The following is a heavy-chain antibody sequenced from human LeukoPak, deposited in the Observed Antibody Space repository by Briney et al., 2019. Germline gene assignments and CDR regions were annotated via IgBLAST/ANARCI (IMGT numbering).Heavy chain of an antibody. CDR3: ARRPTQLGYYYYYMDV. J-gene: IGHJ6*03. CDR2: INPNSGNT. D-gene: IGHD6-6*01. CDR1: GYTFTSYD. Sequence: ASVKVSCKASGYTFTSYDINWVRQATGQGLEWIGWINPNSGNTGYAQKFQGRVTMTRNTSISKAYMELSSLRSEDTAVYYCARRPTQLGYYYYYMDVWGKGTTVTVSS. V-gene: IGHV1-8*01.